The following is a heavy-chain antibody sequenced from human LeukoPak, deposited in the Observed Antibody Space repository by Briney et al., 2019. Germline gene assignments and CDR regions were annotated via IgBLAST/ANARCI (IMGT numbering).Heavy chain of an antibody. V-gene: IGHV3-53*01. CDR3: AKDLYTGSWYYGMDV. D-gene: IGHD6-6*01. CDR1: GFTVSSNY. Sequence: PGGSLRLSCAASGFTVSSNYMSWVRQAPGKGLEWVSVIYSGGSTYYADSVKGRFTISRDNSKNTLYLQMNSLRAEDTAVYYCAKDLYTGSWYYGMDVWGQGTTVTVSS. J-gene: IGHJ6*02. CDR2: IYSGGST.